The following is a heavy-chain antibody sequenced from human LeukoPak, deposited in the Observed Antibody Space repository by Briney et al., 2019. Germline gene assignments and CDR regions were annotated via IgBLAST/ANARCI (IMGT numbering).Heavy chain of an antibody. CDR3: ARDSSGWYADY. Sequence: PGGSLRLSCAASGFTFSSYSKNWVRQAPGKGLEWVSSISSSSSYIYYADSVKGRFTISRDNAKNSLYLQMNSLRAEDTAVYYCARDSSGWYADYWGQGTLVTVSS. D-gene: IGHD6-19*01. V-gene: IGHV3-21*01. CDR2: ISSSSSYI. CDR1: GFTFSSYS. J-gene: IGHJ4*02.